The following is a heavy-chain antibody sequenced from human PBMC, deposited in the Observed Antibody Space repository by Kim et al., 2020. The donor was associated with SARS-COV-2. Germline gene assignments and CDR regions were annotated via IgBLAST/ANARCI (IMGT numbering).Heavy chain of an antibody. Sequence: GGSLRLSCAASGFTFSSYDMHWVRQAPGKGLEWVSLIGTAGDTYYPGSVKGRFTISRENAKNSLYLQMNSLTAGDTAVYYCARAAYDSSGYYQKFDYWGPGALVTVSS. V-gene: IGHV3-13*01. D-gene: IGHD3-22*01. CDR1: GFTFSSYD. CDR3: ARAAYDSSGYYQKFDY. CDR2: IGTAGDT. J-gene: IGHJ4*02.